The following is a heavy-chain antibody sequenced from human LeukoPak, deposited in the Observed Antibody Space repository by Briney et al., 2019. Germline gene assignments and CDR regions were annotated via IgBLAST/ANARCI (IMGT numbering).Heavy chain of an antibody. J-gene: IGHJ4*02. CDR3: AKVRWGSDNALDS. CDR1: GFPFSDYG. D-gene: IGHD3-16*01. CDR2: ISHDGSNK. Sequence: PGGSLRLSCAASGFPFSDYGMYWVRQAPGKGLEWLAVISHDGSNKYYADSVKGRITISRDNSMNTLYLQMNSLGAEDTAVYYCAKVRWGSDNALDSWGQGTLVTGSS. V-gene: IGHV3-30*18.